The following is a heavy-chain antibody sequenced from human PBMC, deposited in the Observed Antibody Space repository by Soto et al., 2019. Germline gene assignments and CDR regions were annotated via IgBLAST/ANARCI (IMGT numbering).Heavy chain of an antibody. Sequence: QVPLVESGGGVAQPGRSLRLSCTVSGFTFSGHAMHWVRQAPGKGLEWVTQIWYDGSNKYYAESVKGRFTISRDNSKNTLYLQMNSLRVEDTAVYYCASDGQGLAPYALDVWGQGTSVTVSS. V-gene: IGHV3-33*01. D-gene: IGHD6-19*01. CDR1: GFTFSGHA. CDR3: ASDGQGLAPYALDV. CDR2: IWYDGSNK. J-gene: IGHJ6*02.